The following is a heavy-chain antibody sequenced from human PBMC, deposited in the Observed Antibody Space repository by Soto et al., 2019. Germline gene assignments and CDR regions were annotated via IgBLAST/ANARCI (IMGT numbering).Heavy chain of an antibody. J-gene: IGHJ6*02. D-gene: IGHD2-2*01. Sequence: ASVKVSCKASGYTFTGYYMHWVRQAPGQGLEWMGWINPNSGGTNYAQKFQGWVTMTRDTSISTAYMELSSLRSEDTAVYYCARGRYCISTSCPDYYGMDVWGQGTTVTVSS. CDR3: ARGRYCISTSCPDYYGMDV. CDR1: GYTFTGYY. CDR2: INPNSGGT. V-gene: IGHV1-2*04.